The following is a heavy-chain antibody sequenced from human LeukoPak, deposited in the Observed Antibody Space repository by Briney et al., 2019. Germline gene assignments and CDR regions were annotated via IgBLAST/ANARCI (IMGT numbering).Heavy chain of an antibody. V-gene: IGHV1-69*13. CDR1: GGTFSSYA. Sequence: GASVKVSCKASGGTFSSYAISWVRQAPGQGLEWMGGIIPIFGTANYAQKFQGRVTITADESTSTAYMELSSLRSEDTAVYYCAVDIVVVPAATPVVVPGMDVWGQGTTVTVSS. J-gene: IGHJ6*02. D-gene: IGHD2-2*01. CDR3: AVDIVVVPAATPVVVPGMDV. CDR2: IIPIFGTA.